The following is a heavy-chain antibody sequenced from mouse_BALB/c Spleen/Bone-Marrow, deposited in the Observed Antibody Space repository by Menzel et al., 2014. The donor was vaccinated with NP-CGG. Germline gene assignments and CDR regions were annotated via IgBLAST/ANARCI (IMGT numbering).Heavy chain of an antibody. V-gene: IGHV3-2*02. CDR1: GYSITSDYA. J-gene: IGHJ4*01. Sequence: VQLKESGPGLVKPSQSLSLTCTVTGYSITSDYAWNWIRQFPGNKLEWMGYISYSGSTSYNPSLKSRISITRDTSKNQFLLQLNSVTTEDTATYYCARKALYYAMDYWGQGTSVTVSS. CDR2: ISYSGST. CDR3: ARKALYYAMDY.